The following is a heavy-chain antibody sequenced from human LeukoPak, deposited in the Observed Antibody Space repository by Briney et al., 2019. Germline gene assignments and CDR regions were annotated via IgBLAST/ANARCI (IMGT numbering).Heavy chain of an antibody. CDR3: ASGIAVAGTDWYFDL. D-gene: IGHD6-19*01. V-gene: IGHV4-59*01. J-gene: IGHJ2*01. Sequence: SETLSLTCTVSGGSISSYYWSWIRQPPGKGLEWIGYIYYSGSTNYNPSLKSRVTISVDTSKHQFSLKLSSVTAADTAVYYCASGIAVAGTDWYFDLWGRGTLVTVSS. CDR1: GGSISSYY. CDR2: IYYSGST.